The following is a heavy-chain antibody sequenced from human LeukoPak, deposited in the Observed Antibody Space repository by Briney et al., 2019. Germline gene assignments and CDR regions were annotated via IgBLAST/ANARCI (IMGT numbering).Heavy chain of an antibody. Sequence: PSETLSLTCTVSGGSISSGSYYWSWIRQPAGKGLEWIGRIYTSGSTNYNPSLKSRVTISVDTSKNQFSLKLSSVTAADTAVYYCARGYSCSWLTDYWGQGTLVTVSS. CDR3: ARGYSCSWLTDY. CDR2: IYTSGST. J-gene: IGHJ4*02. CDR1: GGSISSGSYY. D-gene: IGHD6-13*01. V-gene: IGHV4-61*02.